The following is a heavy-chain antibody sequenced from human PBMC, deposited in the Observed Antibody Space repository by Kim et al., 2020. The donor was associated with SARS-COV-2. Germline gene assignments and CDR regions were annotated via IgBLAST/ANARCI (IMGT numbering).Heavy chain of an antibody. CDR2: IYYSGST. CDR1: GGSISSSIYY. J-gene: IGHJ4*02. Sequence: SETLSLTCTVSGGSISSSIYYWGWIRQPPGKGLEWIGSIYYSGSTYYNPSLKSRVTISVDTSKNQFSLKLSSVTAADTAVYYCAKAGNSDYYFDYWGQGTL. CDR3: AKAGNSDYYFDY. V-gene: IGHV4-39*01. D-gene: IGHD6-13*01.